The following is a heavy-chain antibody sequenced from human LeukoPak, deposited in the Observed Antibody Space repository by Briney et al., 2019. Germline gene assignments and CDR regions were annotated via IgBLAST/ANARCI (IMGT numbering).Heavy chain of an antibody. CDR3: ARDPEKEGYDSSGAYYYYYMDV. D-gene: IGHD3-22*01. Sequence: PSETLSLTCTVSGGSISSGSYYWSWIRQPAGKGLEWIGRIYTSGSTNYNPSLKSRVTISVDTSKNQFSLKLSSVTAADTAVYYCARDPEKEGYDSSGAYYYYYMDVWGKGTTVTISS. CDR2: IYTSGST. V-gene: IGHV4-61*02. CDR1: GGSISSGSYY. J-gene: IGHJ6*03.